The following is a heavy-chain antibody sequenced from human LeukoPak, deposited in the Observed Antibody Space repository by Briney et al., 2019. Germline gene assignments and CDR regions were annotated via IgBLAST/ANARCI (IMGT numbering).Heavy chain of an antibody. D-gene: IGHD4-17*01. V-gene: IGHV1-46*01. Sequence: ASVKVSCKASGYTFTSYYMHWVRQAPGQGLEWMGIINPSGGSTSYAQKFQGRVTITADKSTSTAYMELSSLRSEDTAVYYCARDPFSRTTVTPFDYWGQGTLVTVSS. CDR3: ARDPFSRTTVTPFDY. CDR1: GYTFTSYY. CDR2: INPSGGST. J-gene: IGHJ4*02.